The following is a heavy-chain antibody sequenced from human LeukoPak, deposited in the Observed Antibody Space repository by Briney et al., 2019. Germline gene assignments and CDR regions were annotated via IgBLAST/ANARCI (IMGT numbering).Heavy chain of an antibody. J-gene: IGHJ4*02. CDR2: INPSGGSA. CDR3: ARSVIQLRYFDY. D-gene: IGHD3-9*01. V-gene: IGHV3-23*01. CDR1: GFTFSSYV. Sequence: GGSLRLSCAASGFTFSSYVMSWVRQVPGEGLEWVSAINPSGGSADYADSVKGRFTIFRDNSKNMVHLQMNSLRAEDTAVYYCARSVIQLRYFDYWGPGTLVTVSS.